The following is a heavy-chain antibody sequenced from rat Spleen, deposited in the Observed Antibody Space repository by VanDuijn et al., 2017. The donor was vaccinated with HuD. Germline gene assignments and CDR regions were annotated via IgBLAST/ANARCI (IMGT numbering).Heavy chain of an antibody. V-gene: IGHV5-29*01. Sequence: EVQLVKSDGGLVQPGRSLKLSCAASGFTFSDYYMAWVRQAPTKGLEWVATISYDGSSTYYRDSVKGRFTISRDNAKSTLYLQMDSLRSEDTATYYCARRGGNTDYFDYWGQGVMVTVSS. D-gene: IGHD4-1*01. CDR3: ARRGGNTDYFDY. CDR1: GFTFSDYY. J-gene: IGHJ2*01. CDR2: ISYDGSST.